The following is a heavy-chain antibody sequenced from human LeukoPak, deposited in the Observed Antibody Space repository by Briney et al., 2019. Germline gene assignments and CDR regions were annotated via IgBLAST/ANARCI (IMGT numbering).Heavy chain of an antibody. V-gene: IGHV4-4*09. CDR1: GGSISSYY. J-gene: IGHJ6*03. CDR2: IYTSGST. D-gene: IGHD6-13*01. CDR3: ARHSSSWYFDYYYYYMDV. Sequence: SETLSLTCTVSGGSISSYYWSWIRQPPGKGLEWIGYIYTSGSTNYNPSLKSRVTTSVDTSRNQFSLKLSSVTAADTAVYYCARHSSSWYFDYYYYYMDVWGKGTTVTVSS.